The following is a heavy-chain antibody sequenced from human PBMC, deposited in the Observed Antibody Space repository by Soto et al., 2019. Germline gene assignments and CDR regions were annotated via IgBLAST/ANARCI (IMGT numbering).Heavy chain of an antibody. CDR3: ARIVVGATTPYYYYGMDV. Sequence: SGPTLVNHTQTLTLTCTFSGFSLSTSGMCVSWIRQPPGKALEWLALIDWDDDKYYSTSLKTRLTISKDTSKNQVVLTMTNMDPVDTATYYCARIVVGATTPYYYYGMDVWGQGTTVTVSS. CDR2: IDWDDDK. D-gene: IGHD1-26*01. CDR1: GFSLSTSGMC. J-gene: IGHJ6*02. V-gene: IGHV2-70*01.